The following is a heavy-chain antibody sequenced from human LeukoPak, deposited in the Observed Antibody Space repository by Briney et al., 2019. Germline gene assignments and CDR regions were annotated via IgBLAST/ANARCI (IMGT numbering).Heavy chain of an antibody. D-gene: IGHD6-19*01. CDR2: ISGSGSTI. V-gene: IGHV3-48*03. Sequence: GGSLRLSCAASGFTFSSYEMNWVRQAPGKGLEWVSYISGSGSTIYYADSVKGRFTISRDNAKNSLYLQMNSLRAEDTAVYYCTRIPYSSGRYPHAAFDIWGQGTMVTVSS. J-gene: IGHJ3*02. CDR3: TRIPYSSGRYPHAAFDI. CDR1: GFTFSSYE.